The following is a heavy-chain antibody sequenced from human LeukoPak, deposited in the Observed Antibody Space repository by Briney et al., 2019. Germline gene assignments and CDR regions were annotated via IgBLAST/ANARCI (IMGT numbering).Heavy chain of an antibody. V-gene: IGHV4-59*01. CDR2: IYYTGTT. CDR3: ARRGGLNRGYWYFDL. CDR1: GDPIRSSY. J-gene: IGHJ2*01. Sequence: PSETLSLTCTVSGDPIRSSYGSWIRQPPGKGLEWIGYIYYTGTTTYNPSLKSRVTISVDTSKNQFSLKLSSVTAADTAVYYCARRGGLNRGYWYFDLWGRGTLVTVSS. D-gene: IGHD3-16*01.